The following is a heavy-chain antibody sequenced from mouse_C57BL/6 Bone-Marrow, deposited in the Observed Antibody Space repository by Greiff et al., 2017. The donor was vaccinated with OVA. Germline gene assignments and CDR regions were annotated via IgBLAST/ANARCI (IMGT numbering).Heavy chain of an antibody. D-gene: IGHD2-2*01. J-gene: IGHJ3*01. CDR3: ARGGVGLRQRFAY. CDR2: IHPNSGST. CDR1: GYTFTSYW. V-gene: IGHV1-64*01. Sequence: VQLQQPGAELVKPGASVKLSCKASGYTFTSYWMHWVKQRPGQGLEWIGMIHPNSGSTNYNEKFKSKATLTVDKSSSTAYMQLSSLTSEDSAVYYGARGGVGLRQRFAYWGQGTLVTVAA.